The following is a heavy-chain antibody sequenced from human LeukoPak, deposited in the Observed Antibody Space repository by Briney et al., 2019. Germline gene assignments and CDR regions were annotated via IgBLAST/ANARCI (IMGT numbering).Heavy chain of an antibody. CDR1: GFTFSSYE. J-gene: IGHJ4*02. CDR3: ARGGIAARFAY. D-gene: IGHD6-6*01. Sequence: GGSLRLSCAASGFTFSSYEMNWARQAPGKGLEWVSYISSGSSSIFYADSVKGRFIISRDNAKNSLYLQMNSLRVEDTAVYYCARGGIAARFAYWGQGTLVTVSS. V-gene: IGHV3-48*03. CDR2: ISSGSSSI.